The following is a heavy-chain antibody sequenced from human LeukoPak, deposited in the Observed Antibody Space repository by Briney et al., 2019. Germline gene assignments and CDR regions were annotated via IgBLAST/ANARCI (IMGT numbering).Heavy chain of an antibody. D-gene: IGHD1-26*01. CDR2: ISAYNGNT. CDR3: ARATGWELFTYYFDY. J-gene: IGHJ4*02. CDR1: GYTFTSYG. Sequence: ASVKVSCKASGYTFTSYGISWVRQAPGQGLEWMGWISAYNGNTNYAQKLQGRVTMTTDTSTSTAYMELRSLRSDDTAVYYCARATGWELFTYYFDYWGQGTLVTVSS. V-gene: IGHV1-18*01.